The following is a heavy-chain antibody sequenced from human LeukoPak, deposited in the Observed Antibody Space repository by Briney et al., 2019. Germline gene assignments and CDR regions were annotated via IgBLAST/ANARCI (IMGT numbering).Heavy chain of an antibody. Sequence: PSETLSLTCTVSGGSISSYYWSWIRQPPGKGLEWIGYIYYSGSTNYNPSLKSRVTISVDTSKNQFSLKLSSVTAADTAVYYCARLSKNCSGGSCYSARTYYYYYCMDVWGHGTTVTVSS. CDR2: IYYSGST. CDR1: GGSISSYY. CDR3: ARLSKNCSGGSCYSARTYYYYYCMDV. D-gene: IGHD2-15*01. J-gene: IGHJ6*02. V-gene: IGHV4-59*08.